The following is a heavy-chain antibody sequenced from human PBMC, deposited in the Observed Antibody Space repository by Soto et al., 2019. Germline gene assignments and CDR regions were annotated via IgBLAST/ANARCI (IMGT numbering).Heavy chain of an antibody. CDR2: MFYTGST. CDR1: GASITSGRSY. D-gene: IGHD5-12*01. J-gene: IGHJ4*02. CDR3: ARDYGYGHCDS. Sequence: QVQLQESGPGLVKPSQTLSLTCTVSGASITSGRSYWSWIRQHPGKGLELLGYMFYTGSTYYHPSLTTRVNLSADTSKNQLYLWLSSVTPADTAVYYCARDYGYGHCDSWGQGTIVTVSS. V-gene: IGHV4-31*03.